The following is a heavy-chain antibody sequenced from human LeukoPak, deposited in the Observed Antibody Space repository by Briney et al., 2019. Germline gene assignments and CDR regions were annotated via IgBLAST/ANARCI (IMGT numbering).Heavy chain of an antibody. D-gene: IGHD2-8*01. CDR1: GFTFDDYA. CDR3: AKSGTSGCAFDY. CDR2: ISWNSGSI. Sequence: GRSLRLSCAASGFTFDDYAMHWVRQAPGKGLEWVSGISWNSGSIDYADSVKGRFTISRDDAKNTLYLQMNSLRAEDMALYYCAKSGTSGCAFDYCGQGTLVTVSS. V-gene: IGHV3-9*03. J-gene: IGHJ4*02.